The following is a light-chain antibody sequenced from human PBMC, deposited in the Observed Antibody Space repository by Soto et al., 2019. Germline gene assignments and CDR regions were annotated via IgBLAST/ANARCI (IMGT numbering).Light chain of an antibody. J-gene: IGLJ1*01. CDR3: SSYAGSSNF. V-gene: IGLV2-8*01. Sequence: QSVLTQPPSASGSPGQSVAISCTGTSSDVGGYNYVSWYQQHPGKAPKLMIYEVNKRPSGVPDRFYGSKSGNTASLTVSGLQAEDEDDYYCSSYAGSSNFFGNGTKVTV. CDR2: EVN. CDR1: SSDVGGYNY.